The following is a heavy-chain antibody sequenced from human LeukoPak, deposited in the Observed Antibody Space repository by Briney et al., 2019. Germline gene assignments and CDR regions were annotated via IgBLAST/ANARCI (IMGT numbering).Heavy chain of an antibody. V-gene: IGHV3-23*01. CDR3: AKEQGYSYGYDY. J-gene: IGHJ4*02. D-gene: IGHD5-18*01. CDR2: ISGSGGST. Sequence: PGGSLRLSCAASGFTFSSCAMSWVRQAPGKGLEWVSAISGSGGSTYYADSVKGRLTISRDNSKNTLYLQMNSLRAEDTAVYYCAKEQGYSYGYDYWGQGTLVTVSS. CDR1: GFTFSSCA.